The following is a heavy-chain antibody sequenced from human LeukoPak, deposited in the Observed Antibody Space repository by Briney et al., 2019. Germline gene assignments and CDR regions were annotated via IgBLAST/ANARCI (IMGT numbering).Heavy chain of an antibody. J-gene: IGHJ4*02. CDR2: IKGDERST. CDR3: VRGQLWSYYHDY. D-gene: IGHD5-18*01. Sequence: GGSLRLSCAASGFAFSSYWLHWVRQAPGKGLVWVSRIKGDERSTNYADSVKGRFTISRDNAKNTVYLEMNSLRAEDTAVYYCVRGQLWSYYHDYWGQGTLVTVSS. CDR1: GFAFSSYW. V-gene: IGHV3-74*01.